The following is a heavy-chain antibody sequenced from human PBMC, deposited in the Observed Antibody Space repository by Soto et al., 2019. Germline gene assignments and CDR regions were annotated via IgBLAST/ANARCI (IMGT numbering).Heavy chain of an antibody. J-gene: IGHJ4*02. CDR3: ARAPRRSYDSSGYRGRFDY. D-gene: IGHD3-22*01. Sequence: QVQLVQSGAEVKKPGASVKVSCKASGYTFTNYAITWVRQAPGQGLEWMGWISAYNGNTNYAQNVQGRVTMTTDTSTSTAYMELRSLRSDDTAVYYCARAPRRSYDSSGYRGRFDYWGQGTLVTVSS. V-gene: IGHV1-18*01. CDR2: ISAYNGNT. CDR1: GYTFTNYA.